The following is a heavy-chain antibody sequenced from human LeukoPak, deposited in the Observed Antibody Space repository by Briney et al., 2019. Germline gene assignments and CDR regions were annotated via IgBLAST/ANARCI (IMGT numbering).Heavy chain of an antibody. V-gene: IGHV3-23*01. CDR3: AKDGTMIVEYYFDY. CDR2: ISGSGGST. D-gene: IGHD3-22*01. CDR1: GFTFSSYA. J-gene: IGHJ4*02. Sequence: GGSLRLSCAASGFTFSSYAMSWVRQAPGKGLEWVSAISGSGGSTYYADSVKGRFTIPRDNSKNTLYLQMNSLRAEDTAVYYCAKDGTMIVEYYFDYWGQGTLVTVSS.